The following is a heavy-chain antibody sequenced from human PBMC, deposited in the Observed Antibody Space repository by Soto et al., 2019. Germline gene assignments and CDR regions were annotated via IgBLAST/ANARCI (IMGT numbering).Heavy chain of an antibody. CDR3: ARRYGASFDY. CDR1: GGSISSSSYY. D-gene: IGHD4-17*01. V-gene: IGHV4-61*01. CDR2: IYYSGST. Sequence: TSETLSLTGTISGGSISSSSYYWSWIRQPPGKGLEWIGYIYYSGSTNYNPSLKSRVTISVDTSKNQFSLKLSSVTAADTAVYYCARRYGASFDYWGQGTLVTVSS. J-gene: IGHJ4*02.